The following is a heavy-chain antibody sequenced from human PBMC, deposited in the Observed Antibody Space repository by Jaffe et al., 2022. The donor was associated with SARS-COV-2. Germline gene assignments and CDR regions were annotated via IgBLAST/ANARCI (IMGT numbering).Heavy chain of an antibody. Sequence: QVQLVESGGGVVQPGRSLRLSCAASGFTFSSYAMHWVRQAPGKGLEWVAVISYDGSNKYYADSVKGRFTISRDNSKNTLYLQMNSLRAEDTAVYYCARDADPYGPLDYWGQGTLVTVSS. V-gene: IGHV3-30-3*01. CDR2: ISYDGSNK. J-gene: IGHJ4*02. CDR3: ARDADPYGPLDY. D-gene: IGHD3-10*01. CDR1: GFTFSSYA.